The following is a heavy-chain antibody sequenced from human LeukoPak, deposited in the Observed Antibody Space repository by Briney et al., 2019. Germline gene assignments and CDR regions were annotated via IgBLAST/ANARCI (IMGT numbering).Heavy chain of an antibody. Sequence: SETLSLTCAVSGGSISSSNWWSWVRQPPGKGLEWIGEIYHSGSTNYNPSLKSRVTISVDKSKNQFSLKLSSVTAADTAVYYCAGSLRYYYDSSGYYYKPLDYWGQGTLVTVSS. CDR3: AGSLRYYYDSSGYYYKPLDY. V-gene: IGHV4-4*02. J-gene: IGHJ4*02. D-gene: IGHD3-22*01. CDR1: GGSISSSNW. CDR2: IYHSGST.